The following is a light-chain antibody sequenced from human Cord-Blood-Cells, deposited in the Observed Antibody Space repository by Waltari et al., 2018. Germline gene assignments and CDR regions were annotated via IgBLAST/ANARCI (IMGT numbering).Light chain of an antibody. Sequence: QSVLPQPPSASGTPGQRVTISCSGSSSNIGSNTVNWYQQLPGTAPKLLIYSNNQRPSGVPDRFSGSKSGTSAPLAISGLQSEDEADYYCAAWDDSLNGWVFGGGTKLTVL. CDR1: SSNIGSNT. CDR2: SNN. J-gene: IGLJ3*02. CDR3: AAWDDSLNGWV. V-gene: IGLV1-44*01.